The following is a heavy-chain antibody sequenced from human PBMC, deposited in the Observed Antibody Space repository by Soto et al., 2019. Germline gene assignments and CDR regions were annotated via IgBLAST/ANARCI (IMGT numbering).Heavy chain of an antibody. Sequence: HLQLQESGSGLVKPSQTLSLTCAVSGDSISSGAYSWNWIRQPPGKGLEWIGHTYHTGRTYFNPSLKSRVNISVDMTRNQFSLRLTAVTAADTAVYYCARGVITTALGGGGDWFEPWGQGTLVTVSS. D-gene: IGHD1-1*01. J-gene: IGHJ5*02. CDR2: TYHTGRT. CDR1: GDSISSGAYS. V-gene: IGHV4-30-2*01. CDR3: ARGVITTALGGGGDWFEP.